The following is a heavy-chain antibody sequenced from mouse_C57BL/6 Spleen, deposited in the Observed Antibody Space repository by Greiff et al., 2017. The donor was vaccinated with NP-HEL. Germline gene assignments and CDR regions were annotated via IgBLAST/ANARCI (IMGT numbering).Heavy chain of an antibody. V-gene: IGHV2-6*03. CDR1: GFSLTSYG. Sequence: VKVVESGPGLVAPSQSLSITCTVSGFSLTSYGVHWVRQPPGKGLEWLVVIWSDGSTTYNSALKSRLSISKDNSKSQVFLKMNSLQTDDTAMYYCARSPPNWDWYFDVWGTGTTVTVSS. D-gene: IGHD4-1*01. CDR3: ARSPPNWDWYFDV. CDR2: IWSDGST. J-gene: IGHJ1*03.